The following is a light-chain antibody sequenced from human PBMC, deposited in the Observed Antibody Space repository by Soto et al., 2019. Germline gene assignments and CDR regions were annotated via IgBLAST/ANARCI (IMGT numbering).Light chain of an antibody. CDR3: SSYTSSSTLVV. V-gene: IGLV2-14*01. J-gene: IGLJ1*01. Sequence: QSALTQPASMSGSPGQSITISCTGTSSDVGGYNYVSWYQKHPGKAPKLMIYDVSNRPSGVSNRFSGSKSGNTASLTISGLQAEDEADYYCSSYTSSSTLVVFGTGTKLTVL. CDR2: DVS. CDR1: SSDVGGYNY.